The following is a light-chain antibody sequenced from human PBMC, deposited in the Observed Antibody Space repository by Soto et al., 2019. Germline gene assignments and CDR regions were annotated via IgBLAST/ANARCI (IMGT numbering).Light chain of an antibody. CDR2: GTS. Sequence: EIVLTQSPGTLSLSPWERATLSFRASQSVSIDLAWFQQKPGQAPRLLIYGTSIRATGIPARFSASGSGTEFTLTINSLQSEDFAVYYCQQCNDWPLTFGGGTKVDIK. CDR1: QSVSID. V-gene: IGKV3-15*01. CDR3: QQCNDWPLT. J-gene: IGKJ4*01.